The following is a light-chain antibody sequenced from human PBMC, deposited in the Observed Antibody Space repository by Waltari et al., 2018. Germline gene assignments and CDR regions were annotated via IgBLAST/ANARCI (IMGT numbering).Light chain of an antibody. CDR1: SSDIRRDT. J-gene: IGLJ2*01. CDR3: AAWDDTVNGVV. V-gene: IGLV1-44*01. CDR2: TNT. Sequence: QSVLTQPPSVSGTPGQRVTISCSGTSSDIRRDTVNWYQQVPGTAPKLPIFTNTQRPSGVPDRFSGSVSGTSASLAISGLQSEDEADYFCAAWDDTVNGVVFGGGTKLTVL.